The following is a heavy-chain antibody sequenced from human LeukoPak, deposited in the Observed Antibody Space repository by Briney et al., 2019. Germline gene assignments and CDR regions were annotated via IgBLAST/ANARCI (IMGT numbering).Heavy chain of an antibody. Sequence: GGSLRLSCAASGFTFSHAWITWVRQAPGKGLEWVGHIKSNGDGGTTDYAAPVKGRFTISRDDSKTTVHLQMNSLKTEDTAIYYCSGLGWGWGQGTLVTVSS. CDR2: IKSNGDGGTT. V-gene: IGHV3-15*01. CDR1: GFTFSHAW. D-gene: IGHD1-26*01. J-gene: IGHJ4*02. CDR3: SGLGWG.